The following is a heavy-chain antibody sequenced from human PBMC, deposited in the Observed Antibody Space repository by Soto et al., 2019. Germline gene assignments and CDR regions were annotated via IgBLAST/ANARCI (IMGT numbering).Heavy chain of an antibody. CDR1: GGTFNSYD. Sequence: SVKVSCKASGGTFNSYDINWVRQAPGQGLEWMGGIIPIVETPKYAQKFQGRVTITADESTHTVYMELSSLRSEDTAMYYCARLSRPNYYDTSGFFKDNWFDPWGQGTLVTVSS. CDR2: IIPIVETP. D-gene: IGHD3-22*01. CDR3: ARLSRPNYYDTSGFFKDNWFDP. J-gene: IGHJ5*02. V-gene: IGHV1-69*13.